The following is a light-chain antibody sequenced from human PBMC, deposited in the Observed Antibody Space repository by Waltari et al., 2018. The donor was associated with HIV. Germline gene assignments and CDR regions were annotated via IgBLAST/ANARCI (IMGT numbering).Light chain of an antibody. CDR3: QTWGAGIVV. CDR2: LNSDGSH. CDR1: SGHSNYA. Sequence: QLVLTQSPSASASLGASLKLTCTLSSGHSNYAIAWHQQQPEKGPRYLIKLNSDGSHTKGDGIPDRFSGSSSGAERYLTISSLQSDDEAEYYCQTWGAGIVVFGGGTKLTVL. V-gene: IGLV4-69*01. J-gene: IGLJ2*01.